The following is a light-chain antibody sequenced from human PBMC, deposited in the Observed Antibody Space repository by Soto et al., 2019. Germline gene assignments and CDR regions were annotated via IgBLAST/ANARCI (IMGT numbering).Light chain of an antibody. CDR1: QGISRS. Sequence: DIQMTQSPSSVSASVGARVTISCQASQGISRSLAWYQRKPGKAPKFLIYAASSLQSGVPSRFSGSGFGTDFTLTISSLQPEDSAIYYCQQADTFPITFGQGTRLEIK. J-gene: IGKJ5*01. V-gene: IGKV1D-12*01. CDR2: AAS. CDR3: QQADTFPIT.